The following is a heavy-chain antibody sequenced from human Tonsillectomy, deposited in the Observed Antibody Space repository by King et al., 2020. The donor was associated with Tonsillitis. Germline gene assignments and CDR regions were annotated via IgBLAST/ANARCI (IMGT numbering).Heavy chain of an antibody. D-gene: IGHD3-22*01. J-gene: IGHJ4*02. Sequence: VQLVESGAEVKKPGASVKVSCKTSGYTFIDYYIHWVRQAPGQGLEWMGWINPNSGDTNYAQKFQGRVTMTSDTSVSTAYMELYRLRSDDTAVFYCYTAFYVDSSGYSPFNYWGQGTLVTVSS. CDR1: GYTFIDYY. CDR2: INPNSGDT. V-gene: IGHV1-2*02. CDR3: YTAFYVDSSGYSPFNY.